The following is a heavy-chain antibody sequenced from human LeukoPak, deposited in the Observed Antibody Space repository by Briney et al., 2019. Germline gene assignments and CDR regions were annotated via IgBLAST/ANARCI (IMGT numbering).Heavy chain of an antibody. D-gene: IGHD2-2*01. J-gene: IGHJ4*02. CDR3: AKSSSNYPYYFDF. Sequence: GGSLRLSCAASGFTFSTYAMSWVRQAPGKGLEWASAIRASGGSTYYADSVKGRFTISRDNSKNTLYLQMNSLRAEDTALYYCAKSSSNYPYYFDFWGQGTLVTVSS. CDR1: GFTFSTYA. V-gene: IGHV3-23*01. CDR2: IRASGGST.